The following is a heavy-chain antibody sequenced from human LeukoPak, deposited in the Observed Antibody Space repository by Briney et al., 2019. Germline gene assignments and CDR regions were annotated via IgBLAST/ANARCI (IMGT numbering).Heavy chain of an antibody. J-gene: IGHJ6*02. CDR2: IYHSGST. CDR1: GGSISSSNW. Sequence: SETLSLTCAVSGGSISSSNWWSWVRQPPGKGLEWIGEIYHSGSTNYNPSLKSRVTISVDKSKNQFSLKLSSVTAADTAVYYCARDSNSGGINASMRYYYYGMDVWGQGTTVTVSS. V-gene: IGHV4-4*02. CDR3: ARDSNSGGINASMRYYYYGMDV. D-gene: IGHD1-26*01.